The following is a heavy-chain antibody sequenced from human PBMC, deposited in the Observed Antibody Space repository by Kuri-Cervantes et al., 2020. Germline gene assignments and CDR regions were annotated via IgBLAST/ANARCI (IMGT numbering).Heavy chain of an antibody. CDR1: GYTFTSYD. CDR2: MNPNSGNT. Sequence: ASVKVSCKASGYTFTSYDINWVRQATGQGLEWMGWMNPNSGNTGYAQKFQGRVTITADKSTSTAYMELSSLRSEDTAVYYCARMRDYGRALDIWGQGTMVTVSS. V-gene: IGHV1-8*01. D-gene: IGHD4-17*01. J-gene: IGHJ3*02. CDR3: ARMRDYGRALDI.